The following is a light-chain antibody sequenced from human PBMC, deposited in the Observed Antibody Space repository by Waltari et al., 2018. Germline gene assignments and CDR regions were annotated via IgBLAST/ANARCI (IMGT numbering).Light chain of an antibody. CDR3: QQYNSYPWT. J-gene: IGKJ1*01. V-gene: IGKV1-5*01. CDR1: QSISTW. CDR2: EAL. Sequence: TQMTQSPSTLSASVGDRITITCRASQSISTWLAWYQQKPGKAPKLLIYEALKLESGVPSRFSGGGSGTQFTLTITSLQPDDVGSYYCQQYNSYPWTFGQGTKVE.